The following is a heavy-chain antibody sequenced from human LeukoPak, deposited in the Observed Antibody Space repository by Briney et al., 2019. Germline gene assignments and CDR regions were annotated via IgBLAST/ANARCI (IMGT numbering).Heavy chain of an antibody. D-gene: IGHD3-3*01. V-gene: IGHV3-15*01. J-gene: IGHJ4*02. CDR2: IKSKTDGGTT. Sequence: GGSLRRYCAASGFTCSNTWMSWVRQAPGLGREWVGRIKSKTDGGTTDYAAPVKGRFTISRDDSKNTLYLQMNSLKTEDTAVYYCTTDLIAVRFRNNDYWGQGTLVTVSS. CDR3: TTDLIAVRFRNNDY. CDR1: GFTCSNTW.